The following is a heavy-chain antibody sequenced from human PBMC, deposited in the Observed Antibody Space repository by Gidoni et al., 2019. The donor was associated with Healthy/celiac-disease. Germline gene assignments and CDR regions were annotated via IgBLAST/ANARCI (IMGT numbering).Heavy chain of an antibody. CDR1: GYTFTSYY. J-gene: IGHJ4*02. Sequence: QVQLVQSGAEVKKPGASVKVYCKASGYTFTSYYMHWVRQAPGQGLEWMGIINPSGGSTSYAQKFQGRVTMTRDTSTSTVYMGLSSLRSEDTAVYYCARDAGESGYYSDPFDYWGQGTLVTVSS. CDR2: INPSGGST. D-gene: IGHD3-22*01. CDR3: ARDAGESGYYSDPFDY. V-gene: IGHV1-46*01.